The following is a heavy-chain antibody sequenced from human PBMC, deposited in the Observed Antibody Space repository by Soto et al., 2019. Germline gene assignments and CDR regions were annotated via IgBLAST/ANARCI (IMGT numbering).Heavy chain of an antibody. V-gene: IGHV3-48*01. Sequence: GGSLRLSCAASGFTFSSYSMNWVRQAPGKGLEWVSYISSSSSTIYYADSVKGRFTISRDNAKNSLYLQMNSLRAEDTAVYYCARHPERIAQIGWFDPWGQGTLFTVSS. D-gene: IGHD6-13*01. CDR2: ISSSSSTI. J-gene: IGHJ5*02. CDR1: GFTFSSYS. CDR3: ARHPERIAQIGWFDP.